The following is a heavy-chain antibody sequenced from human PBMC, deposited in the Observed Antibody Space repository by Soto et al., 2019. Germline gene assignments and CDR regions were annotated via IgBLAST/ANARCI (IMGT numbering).Heavy chain of an antibody. J-gene: IGHJ6*02. V-gene: IGHV3-7*03. CDR3: ARDGGMASAGYFYYGMNV. CDR2: IKQDGSEK. D-gene: IGHD6-13*01. CDR1: GFTFSRYW. Sequence: EVQLVESGGGLVQPGGPLRLSCIVSGFTFSRYWMSWVRQAPGKGLEWVANIKQDGSEKYFVDSVKDRFTISRDNAKNSLYLQMNSLRAEDTAVYYCARDGGMASAGYFYYGMNVWGQGTTVTVSS.